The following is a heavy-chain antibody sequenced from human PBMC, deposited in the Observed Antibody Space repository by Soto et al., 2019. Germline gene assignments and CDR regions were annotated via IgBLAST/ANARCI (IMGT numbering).Heavy chain of an antibody. D-gene: IGHD4-17*01. J-gene: IGHJ4*02. V-gene: IGHV3-48*01. CDR3: ARADYGACGGDY. CDR1: GFTFSSYS. CDR2: ISSSSSTI. Sequence: EVQLVESGGGLVQPGGSLRLSCAASGFTFSSYSMNWVRQAPGKGLEWVSYISSSSSTIYYADSVKGRFTISRDKAKNSLYLQVNSLGAEDTAVYYSARADYGACGGDYWGQGTLVTVSS.